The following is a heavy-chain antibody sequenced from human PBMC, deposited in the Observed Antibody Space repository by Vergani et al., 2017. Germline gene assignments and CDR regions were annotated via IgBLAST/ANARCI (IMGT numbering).Heavy chain of an antibody. Sequence: EVQLVESGGGLVQPGGSLRLSCAASGFTFSSYWMHWVRQAPGKGLVWVSRINSDGSSTSYADSVKGRFTISRDNAKNSLYLQMNSLRAEDTAVYYCARGTTGTTPDAFDIWGQGTMVTVSS. V-gene: IGHV3-74*01. D-gene: IGHD1-1*01. J-gene: IGHJ3*02. CDR3: ARGTTGTTPDAFDI. CDR1: GFTFSSYW. CDR2: INSDGSST.